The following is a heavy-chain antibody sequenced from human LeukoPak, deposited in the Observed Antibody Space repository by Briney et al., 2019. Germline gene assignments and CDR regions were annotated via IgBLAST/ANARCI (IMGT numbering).Heavy chain of an antibody. CDR3: ARAFQARYFQL. D-gene: IGHD2/OR15-2a*01. V-gene: IGHV4-59*08. CDR2: IYYSGST. J-gene: IGHJ2*01. Sequence: SETLSLTCTASVGSISSDCMSWIRQPPGKGLEWIGYIYYSGSTNYNPSLKSRVTISVDMSKNQFSLKLSSVTAADTAVYYCARAFQARYFQLWGRGTLVTVSS. CDR1: VGSISSDC.